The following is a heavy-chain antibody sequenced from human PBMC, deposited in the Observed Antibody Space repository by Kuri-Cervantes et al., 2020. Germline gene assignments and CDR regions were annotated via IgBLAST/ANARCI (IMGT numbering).Heavy chain of an antibody. CDR3: ARGVAAATWGSLGY. CDR2: IWYDGSNK. V-gene: IGHV3-33*08. J-gene: IGHJ4*02. CDR1: GFTFRSYA. Sequence: GESLKIPCAGPGFTFRSYAMHRVRQAPGKGPEWVAVIWYDGSNKYYADSVKDRFTISRDNSKNTLYLQMNSLRAGDTSVYYCARGVAAATWGSLGYWGQGTLVTVSS. D-gene: IGHD6-13*01.